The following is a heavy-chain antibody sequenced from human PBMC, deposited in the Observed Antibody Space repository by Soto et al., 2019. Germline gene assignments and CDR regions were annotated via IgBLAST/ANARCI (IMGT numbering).Heavy chain of an antibody. CDR2: IRSKANNYAT. Sequence: EVQLVESGGGLVQPGGSLKLSCAASGFTFSGSAMHWVRRASGKGLEWVGRIRSKANNYATVYAASVKGRFTISRDDSKNTAHLQMNSLNTEDTAVYYCARHALQYCGGDCYLLPYFDLWCRGTLV. J-gene: IGHJ2*01. D-gene: IGHD2-21*02. CDR3: ARHALQYCGGDCYLLPYFDL. CDR1: GFTFSGSA. V-gene: IGHV3-73*02.